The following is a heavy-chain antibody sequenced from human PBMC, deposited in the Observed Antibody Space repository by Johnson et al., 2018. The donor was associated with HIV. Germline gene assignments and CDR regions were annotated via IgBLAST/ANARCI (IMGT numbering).Heavy chain of an antibody. Sequence: QVQLVESGGGVVQPGRSLRLSCAASGFTFSSYAMHWVRQAPGKGLEWVAVISSDGTNKYYADSVTGRFTISRDNSKNTLYLQMNSLRAEDTAVYYCARAHNWHSDAFDIWGQGTMVTVSS. CDR3: ARAHNWHSDAFDI. J-gene: IGHJ3*02. D-gene: IGHD1/OR15-1a*01. CDR1: GFTFSSYA. CDR2: ISSDGTNK. V-gene: IGHV3-30*04.